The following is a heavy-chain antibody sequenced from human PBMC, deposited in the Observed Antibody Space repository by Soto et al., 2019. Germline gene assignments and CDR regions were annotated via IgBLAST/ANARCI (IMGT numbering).Heavy chain of an antibody. Sequence: ESLSLTCTVSGGSISSSSYYWGWIRQPPGKGLEWIGSIYYSGSTYYNPSLKSRVTISVDTSKNQFSLKLTSVTAADTAVYYCARHTYYYDSSRYPGRLLDYWGQGTLVTVSS. V-gene: IGHV4-39*01. J-gene: IGHJ4*02. CDR2: IYYSGST. CDR3: ARHTYYYDSSRYPGRLLDY. D-gene: IGHD3-22*01. CDR1: GGSISSSSYY.